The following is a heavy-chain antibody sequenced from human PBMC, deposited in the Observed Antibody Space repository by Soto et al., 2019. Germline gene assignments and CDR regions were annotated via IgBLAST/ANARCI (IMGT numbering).Heavy chain of an antibody. CDR3: ARVDSSLVRLLGPVYLVH. Sequence: QVQLVQSGAEVKAPGSSVKVSCKASGGTFNGYSISWVRQAPGQGLEWVGGTIPIFTTANYAQKFQGRLKMTADASTSTAYMEIRGLRSDDTAIYYCARVDSSLVRLLGPVYLVHWSQGTLVAVSS. D-gene: IGHD3-10*01. CDR1: GGTFNGYS. J-gene: IGHJ4*02. V-gene: IGHV1-69*01. CDR2: TIPIFTTA.